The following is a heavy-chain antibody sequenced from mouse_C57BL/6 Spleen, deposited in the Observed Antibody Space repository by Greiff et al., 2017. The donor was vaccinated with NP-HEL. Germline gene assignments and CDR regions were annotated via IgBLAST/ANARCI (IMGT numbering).Heavy chain of an antibody. CDR1: GYAFSSYW. CDR3: ASSGAY. CDR2: IYPGDGDT. Sequence: LQQSGASVKISCKASGYAFSSYWMNWVKQRPGKGLEWIGQIYPGDGDTNYNGKFKGKATLTADKSSSTAYMQLSSLTSEDSAVYFCASSGAYWGQGTLVTVSA. D-gene: IGHD3-1*01. V-gene: IGHV1-80*01. J-gene: IGHJ3*01.